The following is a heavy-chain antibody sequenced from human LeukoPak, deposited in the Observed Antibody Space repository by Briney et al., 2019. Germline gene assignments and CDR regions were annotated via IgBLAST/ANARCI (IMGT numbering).Heavy chain of an antibody. Sequence: GGSLRLSCAASGFTFSTYGMHWVRQAPGKGLEWVAGISYDGGTEEYADSVKGRFIISRDNSKNTLFLQMSSLRAEDTAVYYCVKDYYGSGSLLGGAFNIWGQGTLVTVSS. J-gene: IGHJ3*02. CDR2: ISYDGGTE. CDR3: VKDYYGSGSLLGGAFNI. D-gene: IGHD3-10*01. V-gene: IGHV3-30*18. CDR1: GFTFSTYG.